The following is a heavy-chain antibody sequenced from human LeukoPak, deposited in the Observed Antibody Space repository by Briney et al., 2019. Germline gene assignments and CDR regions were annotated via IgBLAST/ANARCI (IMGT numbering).Heavy chain of an antibody. CDR3: ARGRDGYNRKTSFDY. CDR1: GGTFSSYA. CDR2: IIPIFGTA. Sequence: ASVKVSCKASGGTFSSYAISWVRQAPGQGLEWMGGIIPIFGTANYAQKFQGRVTITTDESTSTAYMELSSLRSEDTAVYYCARGRDGYNRKTSFDYWGQGTLVTVSS. V-gene: IGHV1-69*05. D-gene: IGHD5-24*01. J-gene: IGHJ4*02.